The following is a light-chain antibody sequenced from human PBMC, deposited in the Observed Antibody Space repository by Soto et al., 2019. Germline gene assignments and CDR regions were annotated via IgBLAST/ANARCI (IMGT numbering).Light chain of an antibody. Sequence: QSVLTQPASVSGSPGQSITISCTGSGTDVGTYNFVSWFQRHPGKAPQLIIYEVTERPSGVSPRFSGSKSVITASLTISGLRAEDEADYFCCSFAGRKTWVFGGGTKLTVL. CDR3: CSFAGRKTWV. J-gene: IGLJ3*02. CDR2: EVT. CDR1: GTDVGTYNF. V-gene: IGLV2-23*02.